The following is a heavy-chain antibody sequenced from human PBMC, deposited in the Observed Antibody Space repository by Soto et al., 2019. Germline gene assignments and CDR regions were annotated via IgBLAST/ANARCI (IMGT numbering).Heavy chain of an antibody. CDR3: AKNQERELPRVIDF. J-gene: IGHJ4*02. V-gene: IGHV3-23*01. D-gene: IGHD1-7*01. Sequence: QPGGSLRLSCATSGLTFSNYAMSWVRQAPGGGLEWVSSMSGSSSTTYYADSVRGRFTISRDRSKNTLYLQMSSLRAEDTALYYCAKNQERELPRVIDFWGQGTMVTVYS. CDR2: MSGSSSTT. CDR1: GLTFSNYA.